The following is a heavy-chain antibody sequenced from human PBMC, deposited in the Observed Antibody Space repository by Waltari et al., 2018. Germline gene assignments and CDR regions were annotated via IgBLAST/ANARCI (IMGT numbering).Heavy chain of an antibody. CDR1: GFTFSSYA. CDR2: ISGSGGRT. D-gene: IGHD3-10*02. V-gene: IGHV3-23*01. Sequence: EVQLLESGGGLVQPGGSLRLSCAASGFTFSSYALSWVRQAPGKGLEWVSAISGSGGRTYYADSVKGRFTISIDNSKNTLYLQMNSLRAEYTAVYYCAKDGGPIVQGVIIPLDYWGQGTLVTVSS. CDR3: AKDGGPIVQGVIIPLDY. J-gene: IGHJ4*02.